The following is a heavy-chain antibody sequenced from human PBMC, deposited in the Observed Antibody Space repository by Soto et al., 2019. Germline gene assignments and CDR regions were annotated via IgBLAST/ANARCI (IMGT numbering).Heavy chain of an antibody. CDR2: INHSGST. CDR1: GGSISSSSYY. Sequence: SETLSLTCTVSGGSISSSSYYWGWIRQPPGKGLEWIGEINHSGSTNYNPSLKSRVTISVDTSKNQFSLKLSSVTAADTAVYYCARGRDGYYYDSSGYYYGAYFDYWGQGTLVTVSS. D-gene: IGHD3-22*01. V-gene: IGHV4-39*07. J-gene: IGHJ4*02. CDR3: ARGRDGYYYDSSGYYYGAYFDY.